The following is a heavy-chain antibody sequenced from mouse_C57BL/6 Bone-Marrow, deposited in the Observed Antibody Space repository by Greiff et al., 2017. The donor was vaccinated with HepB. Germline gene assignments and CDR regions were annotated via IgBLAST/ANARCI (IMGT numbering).Heavy chain of an antibody. CDR3: ARTIYYYGSSYFYYAMDY. Sequence: VQLKQSGPELVKPGASVKISCKASGYAFSSSWMNWVKQRPGKGLEWIGRIYPGDGDTNYNGKFKGKATLTADKSSSTAYMQLSSLTSEDSAVYFCARTIYYYGSSYFYYAMDYWGQGTSVTVSS. CDR1: GYAFSSSW. D-gene: IGHD1-1*01. CDR2: IYPGDGDT. J-gene: IGHJ4*01. V-gene: IGHV1-82*01.